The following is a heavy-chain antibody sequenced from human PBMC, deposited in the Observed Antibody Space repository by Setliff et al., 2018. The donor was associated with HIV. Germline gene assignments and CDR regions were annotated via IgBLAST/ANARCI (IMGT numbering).Heavy chain of an antibody. J-gene: IGHJ6*03. D-gene: IGHD2-15*01. CDR1: GFTFSSYE. V-gene: IGHV3-48*03. Sequence: LSLSCAASGFTFSSYEMNWVRQAQGKGLEWVSYISSSGSTIYSADSVKGRFTISRDNAKNSLYLQMNNRRAEETAVYYCARDATRGGDMDVWGKGITVTVSS. CDR2: ISSSGSTI. CDR3: ARDATRGGDMDV.